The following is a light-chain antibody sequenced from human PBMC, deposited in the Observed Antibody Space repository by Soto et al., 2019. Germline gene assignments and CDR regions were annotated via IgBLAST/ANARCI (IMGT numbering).Light chain of an antibody. V-gene: IGKV3-11*01. CDR2: DAS. J-gene: IGKJ4*01. Sequence: EIELTQSPATLSLSPGERATLSCRASQDISKYLAWYQQKPGQAPRLLIYDASTRATGFPARFSGSWSGTDFTLNISGLEPDEFAVYYCQQPVPSPGTVRGGTKGEI. CDR1: QDISKY. CDR3: QQPVPSPGT.